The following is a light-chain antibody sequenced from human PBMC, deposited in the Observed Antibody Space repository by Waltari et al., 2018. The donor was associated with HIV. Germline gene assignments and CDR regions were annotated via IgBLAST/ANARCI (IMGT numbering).Light chain of an antibody. Sequence: QSALTQPASVSGSPGQSISLSCTGTSTDVGGSHYVAWFQPHPGKAPKLMIYEVSPRPSGVSNRFSGSKSGNTASLTISGLQAEDEADYYCNSYTKNNTWVFGGGTRLTVL. J-gene: IGLJ3*02. CDR1: STDVGGSHY. V-gene: IGLV2-14*01. CDR2: EVS. CDR3: NSYTKNNTWV.